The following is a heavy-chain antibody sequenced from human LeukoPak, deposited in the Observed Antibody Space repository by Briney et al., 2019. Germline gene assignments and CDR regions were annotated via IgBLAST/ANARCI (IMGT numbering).Heavy chain of an antibody. D-gene: IGHD4-17*01. CDR1: GGSISSSSYY. Sequence: SETLSLTCTVSGGSISSSSYYWGWIRQPPGKGLEWIGEINHSGSTNYNPSLKSRVIISVDTSKNQFSLKLSSVTAADTAMYYCARQSTLTTFAFHIWGRGTWVTVSS. J-gene: IGHJ3*02. CDR2: INHSGST. V-gene: IGHV4-39*01. CDR3: ARQSTLTTFAFHI.